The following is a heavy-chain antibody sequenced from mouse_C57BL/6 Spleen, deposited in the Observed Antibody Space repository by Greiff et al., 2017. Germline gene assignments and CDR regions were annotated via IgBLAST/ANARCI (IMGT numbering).Heavy chain of an antibody. V-gene: IGHV1-15*01. D-gene: IGHD1-1*01. CDR3: TRSYYGSSYDAMDY. CDR2: IDPETGGT. Sequence: VQLQQSGAELVRPGASVTLSCKASGYTFTDYEMHWVKQTPVHGLEWIGAIDPETGGTAYNQKFKGKAILTADKSSSTAYMELRSLTSEDSAVYYCTRSYYGSSYDAMDYWCQGTSVTVSS. J-gene: IGHJ4*01. CDR1: GYTFTDYE.